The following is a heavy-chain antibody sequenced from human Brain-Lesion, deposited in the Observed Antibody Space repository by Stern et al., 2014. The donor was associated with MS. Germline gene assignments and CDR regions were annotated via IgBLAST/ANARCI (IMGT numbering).Heavy chain of an antibody. D-gene: IGHD2/OR15-2a*01. Sequence: VQLVESGGGVVQPGRPLRLSCVASGFTFGSCAMHWVRPAPGKGLDWVAGVSYDGSNKYYADSVKGRFTISRDNSQNTLYMQMSSLRPEDTAVYYCAKDRQYLTYFFDHWGQGSLVTVSS. J-gene: IGHJ5*02. CDR1: GFTFGSCA. CDR2: VSYDGSNK. V-gene: IGHV3-30*18. CDR3: AKDRQYLTYFFDH.